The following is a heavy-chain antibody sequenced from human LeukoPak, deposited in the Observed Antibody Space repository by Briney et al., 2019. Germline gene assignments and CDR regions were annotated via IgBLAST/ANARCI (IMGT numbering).Heavy chain of an antibody. V-gene: IGHV3-30*03. D-gene: IGHD6-13*01. J-gene: IGHJ4*02. CDR3: ARVLSSYSSSWYYFGY. CDR2: VAYDGSNK. Sequence: GGSLRLSCAASGFTFSSYGMHWVRQAPGKGLEGVAVVAYDGSNKYYADSVKGRFTISRDNSKNTLYLQMGSLRAEDMAVYYCARVLSSYSSSWYYFGYWGQGTLVTVSS. CDR1: GFTFSSYG.